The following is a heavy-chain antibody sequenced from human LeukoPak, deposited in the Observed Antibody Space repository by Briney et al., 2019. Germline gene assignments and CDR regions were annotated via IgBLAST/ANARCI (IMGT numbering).Heavy chain of an antibody. D-gene: IGHD3-3*01. CDR3: ARGGAYYDFWSGYSFSDY. J-gene: IGHJ4*02. CDR1: GFTFSSYW. Sequence: SGGSLSLSCAASGFTFSSYWMHWVRQAPGKGLVWVSRINSDGSSTSYADSVKGRFTISRDNAKNTLYLQMNSLRAEDTAVYYCARGGAYYDFWSGYSFSDYWGQGTLVTVSS. CDR2: INSDGSST. V-gene: IGHV3-74*01.